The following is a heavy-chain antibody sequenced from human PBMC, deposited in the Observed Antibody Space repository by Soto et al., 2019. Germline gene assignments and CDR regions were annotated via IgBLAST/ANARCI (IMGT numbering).Heavy chain of an antibody. CDR1: GFTFSDYY. D-gene: IGHD2-2*02. Sequence: GGSLRLSCAASGFTFSDYYMSWIRQAPGKGLEWVSYISSSSSYTNYADSVKGRFTISRDNAKNSLYLQMNSMRAEYTAVYYCARVRYCSNTSCYKIFDYWGQGTLVTVSS. J-gene: IGHJ4*02. CDR3: ARVRYCSNTSCYKIFDY. V-gene: IGHV3-11*06. CDR2: ISSSSSYT.